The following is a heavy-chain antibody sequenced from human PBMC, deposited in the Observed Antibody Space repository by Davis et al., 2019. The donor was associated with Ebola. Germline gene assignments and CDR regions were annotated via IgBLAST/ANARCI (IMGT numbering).Heavy chain of an antibody. CDR1: GSSISSGDYY. D-gene: IGHD2-2*02. J-gene: IGHJ6*04. CDR3: ARGEVRYCSSTSCYNYGMDV. V-gene: IGHV4-30-4*01. Sequence: MPSETLSLTCTVSGSSISSGDYYWSWIRQPPGKGLEWIGYIYYSGSTYYNPSLKSRVTISVDTSKNQFSLKLSSVTDADTAVYYCARGEVRYCSSTSCYNYGMDVWGKGTTVTVSS. CDR2: IYYSGST.